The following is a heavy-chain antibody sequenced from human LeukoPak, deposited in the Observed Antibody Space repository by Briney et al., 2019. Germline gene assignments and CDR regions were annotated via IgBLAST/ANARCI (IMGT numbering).Heavy chain of an antibody. CDR1: GFTFSDYY. CDR3: ARDGSSSFDP. Sequence: LRLSCAASGFTFSDYYMSWIRQHPGKGLEWIGYIYYSGSTYYNPSLKSRVTISVDTSKNQFSLKLCSVTAADTAVYYCARDGSSSFDPWGQGTLVTVSS. V-gene: IGHV4-31*02. J-gene: IGHJ5*02. D-gene: IGHD2-2*01. CDR2: IYYSGST.